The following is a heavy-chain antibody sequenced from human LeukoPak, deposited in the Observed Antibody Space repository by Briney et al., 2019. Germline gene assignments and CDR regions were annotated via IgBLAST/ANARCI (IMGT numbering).Heavy chain of an antibody. V-gene: IGHV3-53*01. CDR3: ARGHSSGWYYFDY. D-gene: IGHD6-19*01. CDR2: IYSGGPT. CDR1: GFTFSSNF. J-gene: IGHJ4*02. Sequence: GGSLRLSCVASGFTFSSNFMSWVRQAPGKGLEWVSVIYSGGPTYYADSVKGRFTISRDNSKNTLYLQMNNLRAEDTAVYYCARGHSSGWYYFDYWGQGTLVTVSS.